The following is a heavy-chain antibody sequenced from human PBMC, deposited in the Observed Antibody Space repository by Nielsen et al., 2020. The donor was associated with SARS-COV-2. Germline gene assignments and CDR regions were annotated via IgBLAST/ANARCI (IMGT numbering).Heavy chain of an antibody. D-gene: IGHD3-10*01. V-gene: IGHV3-74*01. CDR3: ARNPMVRGVIPHSYYGMDV. Sequence: WIRQPPGKGLVWVSRINSDGSSTSYADSVKGRFTISRDNAKNSLYLQMNSLRAEDTAVYYCARNPMVRGVIPHSYYGMDVWGQGTTVTVSS. CDR2: INSDGSST. J-gene: IGHJ6*02.